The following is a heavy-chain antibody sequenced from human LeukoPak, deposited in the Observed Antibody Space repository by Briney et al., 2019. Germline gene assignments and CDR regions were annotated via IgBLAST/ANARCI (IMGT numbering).Heavy chain of an antibody. Sequence: GGSLRLSCAMSGFTFSNYAMSWVRQAPGKGLEWVSTIGGSGVSTYYADSVKGRFTIYRDNSKNTLYLQMNSLRAEDTAVYYCAKGLRYCSSGNCNSPVDYWGQGTLVTVSS. CDR3: AKGLRYCSSGNCNSPVDY. CDR2: IGGSGVST. D-gene: IGHD2-15*01. CDR1: GFTFSNYA. V-gene: IGHV3-23*01. J-gene: IGHJ4*02.